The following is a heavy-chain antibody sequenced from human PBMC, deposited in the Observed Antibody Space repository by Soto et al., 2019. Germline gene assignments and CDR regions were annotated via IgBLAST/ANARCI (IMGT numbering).Heavy chain of an antibody. CDR1: GFNFNDYG. J-gene: IGHJ6*04. Sequence: PGVSLRLSCVASGFNFNDYGMHWVRQAPGKGLEWVSSIIWNSVSIGYADSVKGRLTISRDNAKNSLYLQMNSLRAEDTALYYCAKDMENGYNPYYYYGMDVWGKGPTVTDSS. CDR3: AKDMENGYNPYYYYGMDV. CDR2: IIWNSVSI. V-gene: IGHV3-9*01. D-gene: IGHD3-10*01.